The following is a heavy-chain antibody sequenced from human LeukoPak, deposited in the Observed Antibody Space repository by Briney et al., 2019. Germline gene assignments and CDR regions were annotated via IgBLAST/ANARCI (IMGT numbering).Heavy chain of an antibody. J-gene: IGHJ4*02. CDR3: ARDVGPRSPKTGQVDY. CDR2: ISAYNGNT. D-gene: IGHD1-1*01. V-gene: IGHV1-18*01. CDR1: GYTFTSYG. Sequence: ASVKVSCKASGYTFTSYGISWVRQAPGQGLEWMGWISAYNGNTNYAQKLQGRVTMTTDTSTSTAYMELRSLRSDDTAVYYCARDVGPRSPKTGQVDYWGQGTLVTVSS.